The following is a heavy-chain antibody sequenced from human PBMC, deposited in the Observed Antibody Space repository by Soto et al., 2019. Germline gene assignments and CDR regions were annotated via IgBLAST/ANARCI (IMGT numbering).Heavy chain of an antibody. CDR3: ARDYTLSYGDYVLDY. CDR1: GFTFSSYW. D-gene: IGHD4-17*01. J-gene: IGHJ4*02. V-gene: IGHV3-7*01. Sequence: EVQLVESGGGLVQPGGSLRLSCAVSGFTFSSYWMSWVRQAPGKGLEWVANIKQDGSEKYYVDSVKGRFTISRDNAKNSLYLQMNSLRAEDTAVYYCARDYTLSYGDYVLDYWGQGTLVTVSS. CDR2: IKQDGSEK.